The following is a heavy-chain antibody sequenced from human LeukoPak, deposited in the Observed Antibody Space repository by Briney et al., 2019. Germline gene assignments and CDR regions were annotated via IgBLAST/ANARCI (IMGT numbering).Heavy chain of an antibody. J-gene: IGHJ5*02. CDR3: ARDLAAPNWFDP. V-gene: IGHV3-21*01. CDR2: ISSSSSCI. CDR1: GFTFSSYS. Sequence: GGSLRLSCAASGFTFSSYSMNWVRQAPGKGLEWVSSISSSSSCIYYADSVKGQFTISRDNAKNSLYLQMNSLRAEDTAVYYCARDLAAPNWFDPWGQGTLVTVSS. D-gene: IGHD2-15*01.